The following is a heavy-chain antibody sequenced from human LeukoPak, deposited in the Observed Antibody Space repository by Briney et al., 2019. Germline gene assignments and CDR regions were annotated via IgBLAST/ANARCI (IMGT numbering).Heavy chain of an antibody. CDR2: IGTAGDT. Sequence: GGSLRLSCATSGFTFSNHAMHWVRQATGKGLEWVSAIGTAGDTFYPGSVKGRFTISRENAKNSLSLQINSLKAEDTAVYLCARDLMIFGVAPVDYWGQGALVTVSS. CDR3: ARDLMIFGVAPVDY. V-gene: IGHV3-13*01. D-gene: IGHD3-3*01. CDR1: GFTFSNHA. J-gene: IGHJ4*02.